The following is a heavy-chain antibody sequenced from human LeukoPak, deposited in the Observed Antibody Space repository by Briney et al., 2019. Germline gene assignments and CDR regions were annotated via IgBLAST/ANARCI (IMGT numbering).Heavy chain of an antibody. CDR2: IKQDGSEK. CDR1: GFTFSSCC. Sequence: GGSLRLSCAASGFTFSSCCMSWVRQAPGKGLEWVANIKQDGSEKYYVDSVKGRFTLSRDNAKNSLYLQMSSLRAEDTAVYYCARFGTYLDYFDNWGQGSLVTVSS. CDR3: ARFGTYLDYFDN. V-gene: IGHV3-7*01. D-gene: IGHD1-26*01. J-gene: IGHJ4*02.